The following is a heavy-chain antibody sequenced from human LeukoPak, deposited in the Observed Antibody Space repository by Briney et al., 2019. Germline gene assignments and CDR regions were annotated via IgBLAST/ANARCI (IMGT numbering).Heavy chain of an antibody. J-gene: IGHJ2*01. CDR1: GFTFSSYA. V-gene: IGHV3-23*01. CDR2: ISGSGGST. D-gene: IGHD2-15*01. Sequence: PGGSLRLSCAASGFTFSSYAMSWVRQAPGKGLEWVSAISGSGGSTYYADSVKGRFTISRDNSKNTLYLQMNSLRAEDTAVYYCAKGYRCSGGSCPNWYFDLWGRGTLVTVSS. CDR3: AKGYRCSGGSCPNWYFDL.